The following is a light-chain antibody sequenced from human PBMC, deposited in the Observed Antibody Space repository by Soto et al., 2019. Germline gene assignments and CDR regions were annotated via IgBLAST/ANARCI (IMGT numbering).Light chain of an antibody. CDR1: QRVSSY. Sequence: IVLTQSPATLSLSPGERATLACRASQRVSSYLAWYQQKPGQAPRLLIYDASNRATGIPARFSGSESGTDFTLTISSLEPEDFEVYYCQQRDNWPITFGQGTRLEIK. CDR2: DAS. J-gene: IGKJ5*01. V-gene: IGKV3-11*01. CDR3: QQRDNWPIT.